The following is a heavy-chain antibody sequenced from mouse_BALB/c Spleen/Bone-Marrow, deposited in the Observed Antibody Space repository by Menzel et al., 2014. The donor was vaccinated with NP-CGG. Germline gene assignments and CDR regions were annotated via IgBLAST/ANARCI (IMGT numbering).Heavy chain of an antibody. CDR3: ARRGYDGAY. V-gene: IGHV1-9*01. D-gene: IGHD2-14*01. CDR1: GYTFSSYW. Sequence: VKLMESGAELMKPGASVKISCKATGYTFSSYWIEWVKQRPGHGLEWIGEILPGSGSTNYNEKFKGKATFTADTSSKTAYMQLSSLTSEDSAVYYCARRGYDGAYWGQGTLVIVSA. CDR2: ILPGSGST. J-gene: IGHJ3*01.